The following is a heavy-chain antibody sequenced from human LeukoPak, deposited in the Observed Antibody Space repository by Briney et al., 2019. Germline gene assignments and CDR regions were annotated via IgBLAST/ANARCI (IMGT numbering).Heavy chain of an antibody. Sequence: SETLSLTCTVSGGSISSGDYYWSWIRQPPGKGLEWIGYIYYSGSTYYNPSLKSRVTISVDTSKNQFSLKLSSVTAADTAVCYCARTPVSGHYFDYWGQGTLVTVSS. D-gene: IGHD5/OR15-5a*01. CDR3: ARTPVSGHYFDY. J-gene: IGHJ4*02. CDR1: GGSISSGDYY. V-gene: IGHV4-30-4*01. CDR2: IYYSGST.